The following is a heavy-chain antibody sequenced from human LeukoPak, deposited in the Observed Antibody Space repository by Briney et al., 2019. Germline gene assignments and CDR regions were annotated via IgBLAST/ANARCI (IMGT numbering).Heavy chain of an antibody. CDR1: GGSISSYY. J-gene: IGHJ4*02. V-gene: IGHV4-59*01. CDR3: ATHPPRVCTGGSCSDY. D-gene: IGHD2-15*01. Sequence: SETLSLTCTVSGGSISSYYWSWIRQPPGKGLEWIGYIYYSGSTNYNPSLKSRVTISVDTSKNQFSLKLSSVTAADTAVYYCATHPPRVCTGGSCSDYWGQGTLVTVSS. CDR2: IYYSGST.